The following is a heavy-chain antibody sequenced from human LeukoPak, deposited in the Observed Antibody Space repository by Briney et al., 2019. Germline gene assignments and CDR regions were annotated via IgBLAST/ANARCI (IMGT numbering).Heavy chain of an antibody. CDR2: IYSGGST. CDR1: GFTVSSNY. J-gene: IGHJ6*02. V-gene: IGHV3-53*01. D-gene: IGHD1-20*01. CDR3: ARADNWSSYYGMDV. Sequence: GGSLRLSCAASGFTVSSNYMSWVRQAPGKGLEWVSVIYSGGSTYYADSVKGRFTISRDNSKNTLYLQMNSLRAEDTAVYYCARADNWSSYYGMDVWGQGTTVTVSS.